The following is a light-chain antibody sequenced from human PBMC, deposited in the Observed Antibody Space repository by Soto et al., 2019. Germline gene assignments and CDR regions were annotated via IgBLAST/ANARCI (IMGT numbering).Light chain of an antibody. V-gene: IGKV3-20*01. CDR3: QQNLGVHT. J-gene: IGKJ1*01. Sequence: EIVLTQSPDTLSLSPGERATLSCRASQSVRSERLAWYQQKRGQAPTLLIFGASSRATGIPDRFSGSGSGTDFTLTISSLEPEDSAVYYCQQNLGVHTFGQGTKVDIK. CDR1: QSVRSER. CDR2: GAS.